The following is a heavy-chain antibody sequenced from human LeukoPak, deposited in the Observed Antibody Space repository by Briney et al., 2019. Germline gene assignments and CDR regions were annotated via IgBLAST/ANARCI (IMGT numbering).Heavy chain of an antibody. J-gene: IGHJ3*02. CDR1: GFTFSSYG. CDR2: IWYDGSNK. V-gene: IGHV3-33*01. Sequence: PGGSLRLSCAASGFTFSSYGMHWVRQAPGMGLEWVAVIWYDGSNKYYADSVKGRFTISRDNSKNTLYLQMNSLRAEDTAVYYCAREKGAFDIWGQGTMVTVSS. CDR3: AREKGAFDI.